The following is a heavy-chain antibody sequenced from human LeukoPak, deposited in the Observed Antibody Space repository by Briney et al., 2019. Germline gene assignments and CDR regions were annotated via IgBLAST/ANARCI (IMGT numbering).Heavy chain of an antibody. CDR3: ARPIAAATPWFDP. CDR2: IDPSDSYT. D-gene: IGHD6-13*01. CDR1: GYSFSSYW. J-gene: IGHJ5*02. Sequence: GESLKLSCKGSGYSFSSYWISWVRQMPGKGLEWMGRIDPSDSYTNYSPSFQGHVTISADKSISTAYLQWSSLKASDTAMYYCARPIAAATPWFDPWGQGTLVTVSS. V-gene: IGHV5-10-1*01.